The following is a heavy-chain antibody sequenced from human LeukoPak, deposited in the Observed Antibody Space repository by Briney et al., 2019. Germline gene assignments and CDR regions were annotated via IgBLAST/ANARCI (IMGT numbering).Heavy chain of an antibody. Sequence: SETLSLTCTVSGDSISSGYYWGWIRQPPGKGLEWIGSIYYSGSTYYNPSLKSRVTISVDTSKNQFSLKLSSVTAADTAVYYCARIRTMIVRIDYWGQGTLVTVSS. CDR1: GDSISSGYY. D-gene: IGHD3-22*01. CDR2: IYYSGST. V-gene: IGHV4-38-2*02. J-gene: IGHJ4*02. CDR3: ARIRTMIVRIDY.